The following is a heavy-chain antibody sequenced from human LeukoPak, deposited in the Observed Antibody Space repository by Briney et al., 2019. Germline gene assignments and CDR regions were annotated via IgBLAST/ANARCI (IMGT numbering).Heavy chain of an antibody. D-gene: IGHD4-17*01. Sequence: SETLSLTCTVSGGSISSYYWSWIRQPPGKGLEWIGYIYYSGSTNYNPSLKSRVTISVDTSKNQFSLKQSSVTAADTAVYYCARGPHDYGNNWFDPRGQGTLVTVSS. CDR1: GGSISSYY. CDR3: ARGPHDYGNNWFDP. J-gene: IGHJ5*02. CDR2: IYYSGST. V-gene: IGHV4-59*08.